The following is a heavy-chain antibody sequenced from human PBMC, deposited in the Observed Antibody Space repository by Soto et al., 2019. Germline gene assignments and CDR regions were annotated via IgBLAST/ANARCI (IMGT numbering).Heavy chain of an antibody. Sequence: SETLSLTCTVSGGSISSYYWSWIRQPPGKGLEWIGYIYYSGSTNYNPSLKSRVTISVDTSKNQFSLKLSSVTAADTAVYYCARGNARYYGSGSYAFDIWGQGTMVTVSS. J-gene: IGHJ3*02. CDR3: ARGNARYYGSGSYAFDI. D-gene: IGHD3-10*01. CDR1: GGSISSYY. V-gene: IGHV4-59*01. CDR2: IYYSGST.